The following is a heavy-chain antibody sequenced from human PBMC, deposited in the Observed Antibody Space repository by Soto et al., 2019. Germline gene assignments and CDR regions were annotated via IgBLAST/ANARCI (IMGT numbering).Heavy chain of an antibody. V-gene: IGHV1-2*02. J-gene: IGHJ4*02. CDR2: IIPNSGGT. CDR3: ARDLAKGGGSAGFDY. CDR1: GGAFNTFA. D-gene: IGHD2-15*01. Sequence: QVQLVQSGPEVKKPGSSVRVSCKASGGAFNTFALSWVRQAPGQGLEWMGGIIPNSGGTKYPQKFQGRVTMTRDTSITTVYMSLTGLKSDDTAVYYCARDLAKGGGSAGFDYWGQGTLVAVSS.